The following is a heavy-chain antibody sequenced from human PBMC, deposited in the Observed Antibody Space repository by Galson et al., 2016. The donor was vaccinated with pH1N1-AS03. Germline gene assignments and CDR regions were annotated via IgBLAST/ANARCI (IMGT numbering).Heavy chain of an antibody. D-gene: IGHD3-10*01. Sequence: SLRLSCAASGFTFSTYWMHWVRQAPGEGLVWVSRINTDGDSTNYADSVKGRFTISRDNAKKTLYLRMNSLRVEDTAVYYCGGSGNVFDYWGRGTLVTVSS. J-gene: IGHJ4*01. CDR1: GFTFSTYW. V-gene: IGHV3-74*01. CDR3: GGSGNVFDY. CDR2: INTDGDST.